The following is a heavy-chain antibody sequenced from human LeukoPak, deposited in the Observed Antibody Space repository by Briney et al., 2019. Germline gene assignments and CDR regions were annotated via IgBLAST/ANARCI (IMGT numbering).Heavy chain of an antibody. D-gene: IGHD1-14*01. V-gene: IGHV4-59*11. CDR3: AREAPTGIDY. CDR1: GASITTHF. Sequence: SETLSLTCTVSGASITTHFWTWIRQPPGKGLEWIGYIYSSGSTNYNPSLKSRATISVDTSKNQFSLRLSSVTTADTAMYYCAREAPTGIDYWGQGTPVTVSS. CDR2: IYSSGST. J-gene: IGHJ4*02.